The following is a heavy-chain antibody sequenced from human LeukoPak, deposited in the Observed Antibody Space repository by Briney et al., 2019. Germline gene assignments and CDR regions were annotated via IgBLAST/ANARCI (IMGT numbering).Heavy chain of an antibody. CDR1: GGSISSGGYY. D-gene: IGHD3-3*02. CDR3: ARGLISRGSPLDY. J-gene: IGHJ4*02. V-gene: IGHV4-31*03. Sequence: SETLSLTCTVSGGSISSGGYYWSWIRQHPGKGLEWIGYIYYSGSTYYNPSLKSRVTISVDTSKNQFSLKLSSVTAADTAVYYCARGLISRGSPLDYWGQGTLVTVSS. CDR2: IYYSGST.